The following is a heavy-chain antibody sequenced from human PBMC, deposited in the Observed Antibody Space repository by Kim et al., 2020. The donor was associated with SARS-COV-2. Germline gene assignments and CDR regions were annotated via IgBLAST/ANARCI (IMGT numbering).Heavy chain of an antibody. V-gene: IGHV3-48*04. D-gene: IGHD2-15*01. CDR2: ISSSSSTI. J-gene: IGHJ2*01. Sequence: GGSLRLSCAASGFTFSSYSMNWVRQAPGKGLEWVSYISSSSSTIYYADSVTGRFTISRDNAKKSLYLQMNSLRAEDPAVYYCARVTAWYVDLWGRGTLAT. CDR1: GFTFSSYS. CDR3: ARVTAWYVDL.